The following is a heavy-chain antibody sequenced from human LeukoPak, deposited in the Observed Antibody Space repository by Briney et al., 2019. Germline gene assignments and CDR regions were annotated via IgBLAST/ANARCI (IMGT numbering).Heavy chain of an antibody. CDR1: GGSISSSSYY. D-gene: IGHD3-22*01. CDR2: LHYGGST. J-gene: IGHJ4*02. Sequence: SETLSLTCTVSGGSISSSSYYWGWIRQPPGKGLEWIGSLHYGGSTYYDPSLKSRVTISVDTSKKQISLKQNSVTAADTAVYYCARLTFHYDGSGYYFDYWGQGTLVTVSS. V-gene: IGHV4-39*01. CDR3: ARLTFHYDGSGYYFDY.